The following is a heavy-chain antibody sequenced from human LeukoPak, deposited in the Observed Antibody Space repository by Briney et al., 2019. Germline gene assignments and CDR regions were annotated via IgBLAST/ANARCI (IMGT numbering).Heavy chain of an antibody. Sequence: SQILSLTCTVSGGSISSGGYYWSWIRQHPGKGLEWIGYIYYSGSTYYNPSLKSRVTISVDTSKNQFSLKLSSVTAADTAVYYCARGSGGVTYYYDSSGYSLFDYWGQGTLVTVSS. CDR2: IYYSGST. V-gene: IGHV4-31*03. J-gene: IGHJ4*02. CDR1: GGSISSGGYY. D-gene: IGHD3-22*01. CDR3: ARGSGGVTYYYDSSGYSLFDY.